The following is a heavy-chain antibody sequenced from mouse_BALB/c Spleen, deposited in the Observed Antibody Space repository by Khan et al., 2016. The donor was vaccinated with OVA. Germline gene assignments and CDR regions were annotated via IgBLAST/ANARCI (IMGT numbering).Heavy chain of an antibody. V-gene: IGHV9-3-1*01. CDR2: IYTYTGEP. D-gene: IGHD3-3*01. Sequence: QIQLVQSGPDLKKPGETVKISCKASGYTFTNYGINWVKQAPGKGLKWMGWIYTYTGEPTYADDFKGRFAFSLETSASTAYLQINNLKNEETAQSFCSRGGRRAMDYWGQGTSVTVSS. CDR3: SRGGRRAMDY. CDR1: GYTFTNYG. J-gene: IGHJ4*01.